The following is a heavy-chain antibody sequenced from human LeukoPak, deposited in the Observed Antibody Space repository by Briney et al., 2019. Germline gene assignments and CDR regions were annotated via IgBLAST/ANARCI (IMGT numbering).Heavy chain of an antibody. V-gene: IGHV3-21*01. CDR3: ARGQMDV. CDR2: ISSSSSYI. Sequence: GGSLRLSCAASGFTFSSYSMNWVRQAPGKGLEWVSSISSSSSYIYYADSVKGRFIISRDNGKNSLYVEIDSLRVEDTGVYYCARGQMDVWGKGTTVTVSS. CDR1: GFTFSSYS. J-gene: IGHJ6*04.